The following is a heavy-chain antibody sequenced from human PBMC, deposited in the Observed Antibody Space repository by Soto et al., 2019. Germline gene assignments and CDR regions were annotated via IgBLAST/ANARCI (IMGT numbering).Heavy chain of an antibody. D-gene: IGHD5-18*01. CDR2: IKGSGGSGSDT. J-gene: IGHJ4*02. V-gene: IGHV3-23*01. CDR1: GFSLSAYA. CDR3: AKVWGYTYGNPHFDY. Sequence: ASLRVSGAAXGFSLSAYAMSWVRQAPGKGLEWVSTIKGSGGSGSDTYYADSVKGRFTVSRDNSENTLYLQMNSLRVEDMAIYYCAKVWGYTYGNPHFDYWGQGTLVTLSS.